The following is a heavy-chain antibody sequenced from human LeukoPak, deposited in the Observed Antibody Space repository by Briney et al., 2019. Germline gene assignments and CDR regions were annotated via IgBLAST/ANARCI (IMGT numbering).Heavy chain of an antibody. V-gene: IGHV3-9*01. D-gene: IGHD6-19*01. CDR2: VSWNSGSI. Sequence: GGSLRLSCAASGFTFHNYAMHWVRQAPGKGLEWVSGVSWNSGSIGYADSVKGRFTISRDNAENSVYLQMNSLRAEDTAFYYCAKDKRPAFSSGFGAFDIWGQGTVVTVSS. CDR1: GFTFHNYA. CDR3: AKDKRPAFSSGFGAFDI. J-gene: IGHJ3*02.